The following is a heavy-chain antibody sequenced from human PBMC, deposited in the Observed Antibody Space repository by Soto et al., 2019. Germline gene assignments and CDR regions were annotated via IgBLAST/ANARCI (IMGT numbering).Heavy chain of an antibody. Sequence: QVQLVQSGAEVKKPGASVKVSCKASGYSFTSYYMHWVRQAPGQGLEWMGIINPSGGSTSYAQKLQGRVTMTRDTSTSTVYMELSSLRSEDTAVYYCARVAVGLGSYYLWFDPWGPGTLVTVSS. J-gene: IGHJ5*02. CDR1: GYSFTSYY. V-gene: IGHV1-46*03. CDR2: INPSGGST. D-gene: IGHD3-10*01. CDR3: ARVAVGLGSYYLWFDP.